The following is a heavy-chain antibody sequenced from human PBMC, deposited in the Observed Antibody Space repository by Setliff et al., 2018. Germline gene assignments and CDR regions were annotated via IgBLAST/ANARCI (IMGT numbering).Heavy chain of an antibody. J-gene: IGHJ6*03. Sequence: SETLSLTCTVSGGSVSSGSYYWSWIRQPPGKGLEWIGYIYYSGSTNYNPSLKSRVTISIDTSKNQFSLKLSSVTAADTAVYYCARGETSSGWYIYYYYYMDVWGKGTAVTVSS. CDR1: GGSVSSGSYY. D-gene: IGHD6-19*01. V-gene: IGHV4-61*01. CDR2: IYYSGST. CDR3: ARGETSSGWYIYYYYYMDV.